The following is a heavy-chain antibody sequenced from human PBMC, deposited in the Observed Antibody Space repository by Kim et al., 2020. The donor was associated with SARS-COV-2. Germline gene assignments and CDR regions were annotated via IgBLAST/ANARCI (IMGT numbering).Heavy chain of an antibody. CDR1: GFTFSSYA. D-gene: IGHD3-10*01. CDR2: ISGGGTTT. Sequence: GGSLRLSCAASGFTFSSYAMRWVRQAPGKGLEWVSGISGGGTTTQYADSVKGRFTISRDNSNNTLFLQMNSLRAEDTAVYYCAKRAYGSESYNDYWGQGTLVTVSS. J-gene: IGHJ4*02. V-gene: IGHV3-23*01. CDR3: AKRAYGSESYNDY.